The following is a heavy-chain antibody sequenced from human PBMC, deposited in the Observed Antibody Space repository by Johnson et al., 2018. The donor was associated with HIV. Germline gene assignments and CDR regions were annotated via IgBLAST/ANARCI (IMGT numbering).Heavy chain of an antibody. Sequence: VLLVESGGRVVRPGESLRLSCAASGFTVNSNYMSWVRQAPGKGLEWVSVIYSGGSTYYADSVKGRFTISRDNSKNTLYLQMNSQRAEDTAVYYCARDDIRDGKSFDIWGQGTMVTVSS. V-gene: IGHV3-66*01. CDR1: GFTVNSNY. J-gene: IGHJ3*02. CDR3: ARDDIRDGKSFDI. CDR2: IYSGGST.